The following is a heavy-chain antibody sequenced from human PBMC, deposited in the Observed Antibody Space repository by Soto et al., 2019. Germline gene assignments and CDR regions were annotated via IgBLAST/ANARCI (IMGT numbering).Heavy chain of an antibody. J-gene: IGHJ4*02. Sequence: GGSLRLSCAASGFTFSSYATSWVRQAPGKGLEWVSAISGSGGSTYYADSVKGRFTISRDNSKNTLYLQMNSLRAEDTAVYYCAKDRRYDSSGYYYYFDYWGQGTLVTVSS. CDR2: ISGSGGST. CDR3: AKDRRYDSSGYYYYFDY. V-gene: IGHV3-23*01. CDR1: GFTFSSYA. D-gene: IGHD3-22*01.